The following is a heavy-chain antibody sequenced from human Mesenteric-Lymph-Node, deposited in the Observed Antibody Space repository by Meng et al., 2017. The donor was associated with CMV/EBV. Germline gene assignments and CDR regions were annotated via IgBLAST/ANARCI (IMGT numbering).Heavy chain of an antibody. CDR2: ISDSGVST. CDR1: GFTFSNYA. Sequence: GESLKISCAASGFTFSNYAMSWDRQAPGKGLEWVSSISDSGVSTYYAESVKGRFTIFRDNSKNTLYLQMNSLRAEDTAAYYCAKTGYHYGSGLTDWFDPWGQGTLVTVSS. V-gene: IGHV3-23*01. J-gene: IGHJ5*02. CDR3: AKTGYHYGSGLTDWFDP. D-gene: IGHD3-10*01.